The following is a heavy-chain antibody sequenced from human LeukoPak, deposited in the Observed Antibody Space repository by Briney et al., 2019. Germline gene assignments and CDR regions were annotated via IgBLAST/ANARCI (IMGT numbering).Heavy chain of an antibody. D-gene: IGHD5-18*01. CDR3: ARVLPAMATGEAPLDY. V-gene: IGHV1-18*01. CDR1: GYTFTSYG. Sequence: GASVKVSCKASGYTFTSYGISWVRQAPGQGLEWMGWISAYNGNTNYAQKLQGRVTMTTDTSTSTAYMELRSLRSDDTAVYYCARVLPAMATGEAPLDYWGQGTLVTVSS. J-gene: IGHJ4*02. CDR2: ISAYNGNT.